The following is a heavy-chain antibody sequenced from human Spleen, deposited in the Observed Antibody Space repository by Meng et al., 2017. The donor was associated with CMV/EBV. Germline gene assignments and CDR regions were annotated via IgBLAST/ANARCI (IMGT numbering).Heavy chain of an antibody. D-gene: IGHD2-15*01. V-gene: IGHV4-59*02. CDR1: GDSVSSYD. CDR3: ARNYCSSGGCFKYSDNWFDP. J-gene: IGHJ5*02. CDR2: LYSSGNT. Sequence: SETLSLTCTVSGDSVSSYDWSWIRQPPGKGLEWIGCLYSSGNTSYNPSLKNRVTISLGTAKSQFTLKLRSVTAADTAFYYCARNYCSSGGCFKYSDNWFDPWGQGTLVTVSS.